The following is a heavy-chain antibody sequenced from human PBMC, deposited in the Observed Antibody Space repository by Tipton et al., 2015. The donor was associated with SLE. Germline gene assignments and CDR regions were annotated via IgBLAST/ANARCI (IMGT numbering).Heavy chain of an antibody. CDR2: IYTSGSA. J-gene: IGHJ4*02. CDR1: GGSISSRSYY. D-gene: IGHD4-11*01. Sequence: TLSLTCTVSGGSISSRSYYCCWIRQPAGKGLEWIGHIYTSGSATYNPSLISRVAMSVDTSKNQFSLELSSVTAADAAMYYCARESDYSNSFDSWGQGTLVNVSS. V-gene: IGHV4-61*09. CDR3: ARESDYSNSFDS.